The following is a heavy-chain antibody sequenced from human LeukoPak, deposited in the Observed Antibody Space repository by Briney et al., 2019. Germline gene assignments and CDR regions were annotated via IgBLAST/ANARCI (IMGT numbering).Heavy chain of an antibody. CDR2: ISSSSSYI. V-gene: IGHV3-21*01. CDR1: GFTFSSYS. J-gene: IGHJ4*02. CDR3: ARYYDSSGYDRFFDY. Sequence: GGSLRLSCAASGFTFSSYSMNWVRQAPGKGLEWVSSISSSSSYIYYADSVKGRFTISRDNAKNSLYPQMNSLRAEDTAVYYCARYYDSSGYDRFFDYWGQGTLVTVSS. D-gene: IGHD3-22*01.